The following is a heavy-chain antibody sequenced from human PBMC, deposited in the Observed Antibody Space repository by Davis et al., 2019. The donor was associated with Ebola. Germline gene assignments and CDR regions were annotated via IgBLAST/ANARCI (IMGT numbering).Heavy chain of an antibody. V-gene: IGHV3-30*03. J-gene: IGHJ4*02. CDR1: GFTFSSYG. D-gene: IGHD6-19*01. Sequence: GESLKISCAASGFTFSSYGMHWVRQAPGKGLEWVAAISYDGSNKYYADSVKGRFTISRDNSKNTLYLQMNSLRAEDTAFYYCAAGYSSGWNIYWGQGTLVTVSS. CDR2: ISYDGSNK. CDR3: AAGYSSGWNIY.